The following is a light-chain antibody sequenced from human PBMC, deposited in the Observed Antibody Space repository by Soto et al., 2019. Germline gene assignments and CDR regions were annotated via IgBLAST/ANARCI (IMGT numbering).Light chain of an antibody. J-gene: IGLJ1*01. CDR1: SSDVGGYNY. Sequence: SVLSRAASVARSPGQSITISYTGTSSDVGGYNYVSWYQHHPGKAPKLMIYDVSNRPSGVSNRFSGSKSGNTASLTISGVQAEDEADYYCSPYTNRDTFAFGPGTTVTVL. V-gene: IGLV2-14*03. CDR3: SPYTNRDTFA. CDR2: DVS.